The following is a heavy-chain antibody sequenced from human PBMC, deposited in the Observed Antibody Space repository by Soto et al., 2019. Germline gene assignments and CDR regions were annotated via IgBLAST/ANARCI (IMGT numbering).Heavy chain of an antibody. V-gene: IGHV3-33*01. J-gene: IGHJ6*02. CDR2: IWYDGSNK. Sequence: GGSLRLSCAASGFTFSSYGMHWVRQAPGKGLEWVAVIWYDGSNKYYADSVKGRFTISRDNSKNTLYLQMNSLRAEDTAVYYCARDRISYYYGMDVWGQGTTVTVSS. CDR3: ARDRISYYYGMDV. D-gene: IGHD3-10*01. CDR1: GFTFSSYG.